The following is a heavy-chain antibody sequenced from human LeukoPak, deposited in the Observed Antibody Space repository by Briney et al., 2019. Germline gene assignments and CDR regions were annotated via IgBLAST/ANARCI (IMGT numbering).Heavy chain of an antibody. CDR3: GRNSRSYRFDQ. V-gene: IGHV4-59*08. J-gene: IGHJ4*02. D-gene: IGHD3-16*02. CDR1: GGSISRYY. Sequence: PSETLSLTCTVSGGSISRYYWSWIRQPPGKGLEWIGSIYYSGSTYYNPSLKSRVTISVDRSKNQFSLKLKSVTAADTAFYYCGRNSRSYRFDQWGQGTLVTVSS. CDR2: IYYSGST.